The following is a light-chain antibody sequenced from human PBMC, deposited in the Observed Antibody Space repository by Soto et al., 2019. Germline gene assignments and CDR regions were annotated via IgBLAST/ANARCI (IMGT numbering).Light chain of an antibody. CDR3: SSFAGSNTLV. J-gene: IGLJ3*02. Sequence: QSVLTQPPSASGAPGQRVTISCSGGSSNIGSNYAYWYRQLPGTAPKLVIYANSQRPSGVPDRFSGSKSGNTASLTVSGLQTDDEADYYCSSFAGSNTLVFGGGTKVTVL. V-gene: IGLV1-47*01. CDR1: SSNIGSNY. CDR2: ANS.